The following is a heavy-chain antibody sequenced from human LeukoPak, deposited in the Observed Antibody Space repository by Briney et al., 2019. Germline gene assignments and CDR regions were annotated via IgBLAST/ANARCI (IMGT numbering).Heavy chain of an antibody. CDR3: ARGGIQLWLPTAD. V-gene: IGHV3-53*01. CDR2: IYTGGST. J-gene: IGHJ4*02. CDR1: GFIVSNKY. D-gene: IGHD5-18*01. Sequence: GGSLRLSCAASGFIVSNKYMSWVRQAPGRGLEWVSIIYTGGSTYYADSVKGRFTISRDNSKNTLYLQMNSLRVEDTAVYYCARGGIQLWLPTADWGQGTLVTVSS.